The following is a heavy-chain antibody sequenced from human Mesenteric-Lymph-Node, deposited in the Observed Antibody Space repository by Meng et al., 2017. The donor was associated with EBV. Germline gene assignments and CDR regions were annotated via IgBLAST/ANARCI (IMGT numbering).Heavy chain of an antibody. J-gene: IGHJ5*02. V-gene: IGHV4-61*03. D-gene: IGHD3-10*01. CDR2: RYHSGYT. CDR3: ARFQLLSFGEQT. CDR1: GGSVSSDNYY. Sequence: VQLQAQGPGLVKPSGTRSLTCTVSGGSVSSDNYYWSWMRQPPGKRLEWIGSRYHSGYTDYNPSLKSRVTISLDTSKNHLSLKLASVTAADTAVYYCARFQLLSFGEQTWSQGSLVTVSS.